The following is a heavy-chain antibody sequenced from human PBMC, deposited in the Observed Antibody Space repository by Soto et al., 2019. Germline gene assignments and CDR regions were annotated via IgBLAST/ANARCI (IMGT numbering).Heavy chain of an antibody. Sequence: RASVKVSCKASGGTFSSYAISWVRQAPGQGLEWMGGIIPIFGTANYAQKFQGRVTITADGSTSTAYMELSSLRSEDTAVYYCARDKSERPFDYWGQGXLVTVYS. D-gene: IGHD1-26*01. CDR3: ARDKSERPFDY. V-gene: IGHV1-69*13. J-gene: IGHJ4*02. CDR2: IIPIFGTA. CDR1: GGTFSSYA.